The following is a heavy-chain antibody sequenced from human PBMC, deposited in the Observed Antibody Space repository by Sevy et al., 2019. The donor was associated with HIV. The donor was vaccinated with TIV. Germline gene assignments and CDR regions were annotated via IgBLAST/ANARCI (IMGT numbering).Heavy chain of an antibody. D-gene: IGHD4-17*01. CDR2: IYYSGST. Sequence: SETLSLTRTVSGGSISSTSYHWDWIRQPPGKGLEWIGSIYYSGSTYYSPSLKSRVTISVDTSKNQFSLNLRSVTAADTAVYYCARRTGGGDYVNWFDPWGQGTLVTVSS. CDR1: GGSISSTSYH. J-gene: IGHJ5*02. CDR3: ARRTGGGDYVNWFDP. V-gene: IGHV4-39*01.